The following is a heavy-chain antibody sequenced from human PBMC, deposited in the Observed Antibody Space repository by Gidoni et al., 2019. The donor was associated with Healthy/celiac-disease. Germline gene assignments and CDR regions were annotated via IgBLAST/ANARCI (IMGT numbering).Heavy chain of an antibody. D-gene: IGHD3-10*01. J-gene: IGHJ4*02. CDR1: GGSISSSSYY. CDR2: IFYSGST. CDR3: ARSVREFDTYYYGSGSYPFDY. V-gene: IGHV4-39*01. Sequence: QLQLQESGPGLVKPSETLSLTCTVSGGSISSSSYYWGWIRRPPGKGLEWIGSIFYSGSTYYNPSLKSRVTISVDTSKNQFSLKLSSVTAADTAVYYCARSVREFDTYYYGSGSYPFDYWGQGTLVTVSS.